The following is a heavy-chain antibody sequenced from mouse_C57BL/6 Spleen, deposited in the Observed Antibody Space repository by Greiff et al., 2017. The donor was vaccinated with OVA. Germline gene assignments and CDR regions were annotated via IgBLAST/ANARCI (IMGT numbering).Heavy chain of an antibody. D-gene: IGHD3-2*02. CDR1: GYTFTSYW. V-gene: IGHV1-69*01. J-gene: IGHJ3*01. CDR2: IDPSDSYT. CDR3: ARDSSGYRFAY. Sequence: QVQLQQPGAELVMPGASVKLSCKASGYTFTSYWMHWVKQRPGQGLEWIGEIDPSDSYTNYNQKFKGKSTLTVDKSSSTAYMQLSSLTSEDSAVYYCARDSSGYRFAYWGQGTLVTVSA.